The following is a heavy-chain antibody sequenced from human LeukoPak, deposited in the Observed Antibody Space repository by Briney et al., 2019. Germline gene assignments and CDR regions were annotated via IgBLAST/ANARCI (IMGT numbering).Heavy chain of an antibody. CDR1: GGSISSSSYY. CDR2: IYYSGST. CDR3: ARESSSVVVPAAMKGNGMDV. V-gene: IGHV4-39*07. J-gene: IGHJ6*02. D-gene: IGHD2-2*01. Sequence: SETLSLTCTVSGGSISSSSYYWGWIRQPPGKGLEWIGSIYYSGSTYYNPSLKSRVTISVDTSKNQFSLKLSSVTAADTAVYYCARESSSVVVPAAMKGNGMDVWGQGTTVTVSS.